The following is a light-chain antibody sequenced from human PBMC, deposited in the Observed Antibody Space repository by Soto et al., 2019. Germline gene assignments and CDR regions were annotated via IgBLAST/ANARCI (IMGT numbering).Light chain of an antibody. J-gene: IGKJ5*01. CDR2: GAS. V-gene: IGKV3-20*01. Sequence: ETVLTHPTGTLALSEGERATLSCRAIQSVSSSYLAWYQQKPGQAPRLLIYGASSRATGIPDRFSGSGSGTDFTLTISRLEPEDFAVYYCQQNNRWPHITFGQGTRLEI. CDR3: QQNNRWPHIT. CDR1: QSVSSSY.